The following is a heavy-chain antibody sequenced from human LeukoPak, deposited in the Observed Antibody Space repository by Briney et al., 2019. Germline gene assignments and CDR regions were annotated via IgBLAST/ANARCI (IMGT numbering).Heavy chain of an antibody. CDR3: ATAERRLFGVLIPQSFDY. CDR2: IIPSDGFT. D-gene: IGHD3-3*01. CDR1: GYTFTNYY. Sequence: ASVTVSSKASGYTFTNYYIHWVRQAPGQGLEWMGMIIPSDGFTTDAQKFQGRLTMTRDMSTSTIYMELSSLRSEDTALYYCATAERRLFGVLIPQSFDYWGQGTLVTVSS. J-gene: IGHJ4*02. V-gene: IGHV1-46*01.